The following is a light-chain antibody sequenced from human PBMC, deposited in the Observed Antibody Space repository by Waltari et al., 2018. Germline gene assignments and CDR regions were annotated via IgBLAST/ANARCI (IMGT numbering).Light chain of an antibody. Sequence: QSALTQPPSASGSPGQSVTISCTGTSSDVGGSKYVSWYQQHPGKAPKLMIFEVNTRPSGVPDRVSGYKSGSTASLTVSGLQAEDEADYYCSSFAGSNLVLFGGGTKLTVL. V-gene: IGLV2-8*01. CDR3: SSFAGSNLVL. CDR2: EVN. J-gene: IGLJ2*01. CDR1: SSDVGGSKY.